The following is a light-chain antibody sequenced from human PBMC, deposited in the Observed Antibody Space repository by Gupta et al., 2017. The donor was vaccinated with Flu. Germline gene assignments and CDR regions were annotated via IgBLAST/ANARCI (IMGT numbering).Light chain of an antibody. CDR2: DVR. CDR1: NLGDTY. J-gene: IGLJ3*02. CDR3: QSWTTSYCG. Sequence: CSGENLGDTYVSWYQQRPGQSPTLVMYDVRKRPSGVPERFFGSNSGNTATLTICGLQAMDEADYFCQSWTTSYCGFGGGTKLTVL. V-gene: IGLV3-1*01.